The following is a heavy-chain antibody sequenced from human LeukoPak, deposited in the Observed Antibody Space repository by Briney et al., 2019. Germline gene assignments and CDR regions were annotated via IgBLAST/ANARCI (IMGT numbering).Heavy chain of an antibody. D-gene: IGHD6-13*01. J-gene: IGHJ6*03. CDR3: ATTLYSSSWLSAYYYYYMDV. V-gene: IGHV3-48*03. Sequence: GGSLRLSCAASGFTFSSYEMNWVRQAPGKGLEWVSYISSSGSTIYYADSVKGRFTISRDNAKNSLNLQMNSLRAEDTAVYYCATTLYSSSWLSAYYYYYMDVWGKGTTVTVSS. CDR1: GFTFSSYE. CDR2: ISSSGSTI.